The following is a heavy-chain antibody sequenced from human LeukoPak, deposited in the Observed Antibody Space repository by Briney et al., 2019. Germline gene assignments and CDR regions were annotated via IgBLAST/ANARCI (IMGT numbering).Heavy chain of an antibody. V-gene: IGHV1-69*01. CDR2: IIPIFGSG. Sequence: SVKVSCKASGGIFANYAISWVRKAPGQGLEWMGGIIPIFGSGHSAQKFQGRLTITADESTRTTYMELSSLRSEDTAVYYCAKGHDDFRQFDFWGQGTLVTVSS. CDR3: AKGHDDFRQFDF. CDR1: GGIFANYA. J-gene: IGHJ4*02. D-gene: IGHD3-3*01.